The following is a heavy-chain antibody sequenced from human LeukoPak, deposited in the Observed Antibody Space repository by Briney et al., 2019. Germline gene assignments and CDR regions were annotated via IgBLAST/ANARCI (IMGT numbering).Heavy chain of an antibody. Sequence: NPSETLSLTCTVSGGSISSGSHYWGWIRQPPGKELEWIGNIYYSRNSYYNPSLKSRVTISVDASKNQFSLNLSSVTAADTAVYYCARLSYGSGSHYNFYFDFWGQGTLVTVSA. J-gene: IGHJ4*02. CDR2: IYYSRNS. V-gene: IGHV4-39*01. D-gene: IGHD3-10*01. CDR1: GGSISSGSHY. CDR3: ARLSYGSGSHYNFYFDF.